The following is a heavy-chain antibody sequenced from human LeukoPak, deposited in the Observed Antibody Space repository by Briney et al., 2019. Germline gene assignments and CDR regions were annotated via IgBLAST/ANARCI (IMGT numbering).Heavy chain of an antibody. V-gene: IGHV3-7*01. CDR1: GSTFSNYG. CDR3: ARDFWGAYRVDYLDS. Sequence: GGSLSPSCPASGSTFSNYGMTWVRRAPGKGLEWVANIKQDGSEKYYVDSVRGRFTISRDNAKKSLYLQMNSLRAEDTAVYYCARDFWGAYRVDYLDSWGQGTLVTVSS. J-gene: IGHJ4*02. CDR2: IKQDGSEK. D-gene: IGHD3-3*01.